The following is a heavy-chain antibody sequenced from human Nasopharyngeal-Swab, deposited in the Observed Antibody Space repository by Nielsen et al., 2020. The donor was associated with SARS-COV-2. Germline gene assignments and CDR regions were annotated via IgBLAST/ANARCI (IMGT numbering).Heavy chain of an antibody. D-gene: IGHD3-9*01. Sequence: ASVKVSCKVSGDSVNELSMHWVRQAPGKGLEWMGGFDPADGKTVYAQTFKGRVTMTEDTSTDTFYLDLSSLRSEDTAVYYCATDLYDQDGTVYYLNTFHIWGQGTMFTVSS. V-gene: IGHV1-24*01. CDR1: GDSVNELS. J-gene: IGHJ3*02. CDR3: ATDLYDQDGTVYYLNTFHI. CDR2: FDPADGKT.